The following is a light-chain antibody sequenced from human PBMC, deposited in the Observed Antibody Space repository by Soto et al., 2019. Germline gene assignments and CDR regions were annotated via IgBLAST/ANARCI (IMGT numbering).Light chain of an antibody. Sequence: DIQMTQSPSSVSASVGDRLTITCRASQIINKWLAWYQQKPGKAPTLLIYGASTLQSGVPSRFSGSGSGTDLTLTISSLQPEDFATYYCQQANSFPFTFGPGTKVDIK. V-gene: IGKV1-12*02. J-gene: IGKJ3*01. CDR1: QIINKW. CDR3: QQANSFPFT. CDR2: GAS.